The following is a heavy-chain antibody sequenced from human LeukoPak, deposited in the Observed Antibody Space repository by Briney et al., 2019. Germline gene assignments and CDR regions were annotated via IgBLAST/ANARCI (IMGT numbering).Heavy chain of an antibody. J-gene: IGHJ4*02. V-gene: IGHV1-2*02. CDR1: GYTFTGYY. CDR2: INPNSGDT. D-gene: IGHD3-22*01. CDR3: AIVTYDTRGYSPSDC. Sequence: ASVKVSCKASGYTFTGYYMHWVRQAPGQGLDWMGWINPNSGDTNYAQNFQGRVSMTRDTSISTAYMELSRLSSDDTAVYYCAIVTYDTRGYSPSDCWGQGTLITVSS.